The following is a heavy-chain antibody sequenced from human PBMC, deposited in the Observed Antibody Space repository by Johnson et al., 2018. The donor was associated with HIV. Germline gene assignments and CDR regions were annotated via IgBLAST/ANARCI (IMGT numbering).Heavy chain of an antibody. CDR2: INWNGGST. Sequence: VQLVESGGGVVQPGRSLRLSCAASGFTFSSYGMHWVRQAPGKGLEWVSGINWNGGSTGYADSVKGRFTISRDNAKNSLYLQMNSLRAEDTALYYCASWLRLMSRTTGAFDIWGQGTMVTVSS. CDR1: GFTFSSYG. J-gene: IGHJ3*02. CDR3: ASWLRLMSRTTGAFDI. D-gene: IGHD5/OR15-5a*01. V-gene: IGHV3-20*04.